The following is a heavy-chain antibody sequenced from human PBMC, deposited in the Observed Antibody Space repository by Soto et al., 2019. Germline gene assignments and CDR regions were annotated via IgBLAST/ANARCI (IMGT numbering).Heavy chain of an antibody. J-gene: IGHJ6*02. D-gene: IGHD1-7*01. V-gene: IGHV1-69*13. Sequence: SVKVSCKASGGTFSSYAISWVRQAPGQGLEWMGGIIPIFGTANYAQKFQGRVTITADESTSTAYMELSSLRSEDTAVYYCARDGPELELSSGMDVWGPGTTVTVSS. CDR1: GGTFSSYA. CDR2: IIPIFGTA. CDR3: ARDGPELELSSGMDV.